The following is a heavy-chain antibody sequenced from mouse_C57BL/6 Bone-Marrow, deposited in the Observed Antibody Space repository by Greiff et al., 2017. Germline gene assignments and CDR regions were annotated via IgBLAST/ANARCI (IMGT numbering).Heavy chain of an antibody. J-gene: IGHJ4*01. CDR3: ARSYDDDYAIDY. CDR1: GYSFTDYN. Sequence: EVQRVESGPELVKPGASVKISCKASGYSFTDYNMNWVKQSNGKSLEWIGVINPKYGTTSYNQKFKGKATLTVDQSSSTAYMQLNSLTSDDSAVFYWARSYDDDYAIDYWGQGTSVTVSS. V-gene: IGHV1-39*01. D-gene: IGHD2-4*01. CDR2: INPKYGTT.